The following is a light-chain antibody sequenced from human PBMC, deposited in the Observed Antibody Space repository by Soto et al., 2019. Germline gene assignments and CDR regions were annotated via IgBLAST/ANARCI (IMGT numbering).Light chain of an antibody. CDR1: QSVSTN. J-gene: IGKJ2*01. CDR3: QQYNNWPPYT. V-gene: IGKV3-15*01. Sequence: EIVMTQSPATLSVSPGERATLSCRASQSVSTNLAWYQQKPGQAPRLLIYGASTRATGIPARFSGSGSGTEVTVTISTLQSEDFAVYSCQQYNNWPPYTFGQGTKLEI. CDR2: GAS.